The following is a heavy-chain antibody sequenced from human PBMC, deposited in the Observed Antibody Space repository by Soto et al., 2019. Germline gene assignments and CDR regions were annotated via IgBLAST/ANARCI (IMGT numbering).Heavy chain of an antibody. Sequence: QVQLQESGPGLVKPSDTLSLTCAVSGYSISSSNWWVWIRQPPGKGLEWIGYIYYSGTTYYNPSLKSRVTISVDTSKNQFSLKLTSVPAVDTAVYYCARREIQGPIDYWGQGTLVTVSS. CDR3: ARREIQGPIDY. J-gene: IGHJ4*02. CDR2: IYYSGTT. D-gene: IGHD1-26*01. V-gene: IGHV4-28*01. CDR1: GYSISSSNW.